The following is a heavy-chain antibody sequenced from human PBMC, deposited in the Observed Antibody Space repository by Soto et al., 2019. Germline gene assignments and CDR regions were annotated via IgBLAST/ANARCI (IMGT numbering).Heavy chain of an antibody. CDR3: AKTWVVYYYGMDV. J-gene: IGHJ6*02. D-gene: IGHD2-15*01. V-gene: IGHV3-23*01. CDR2: ISGSGGST. CDR1: GFTFSGYA. Sequence: PGGSLRLSCAASGFTFSGYAMSWVRQAPGKGLEWVSAISGSGGSTYYADSVKGRFTISRDNSKNTLYLQMNSLRAEDTAVYYCAKTWVVYYYGMDVWGQGTTVTVSS.